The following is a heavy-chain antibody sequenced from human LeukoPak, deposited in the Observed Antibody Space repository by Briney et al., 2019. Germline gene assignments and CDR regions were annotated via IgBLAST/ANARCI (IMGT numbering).Heavy chain of an antibody. CDR3: VRGYCSSSTSCPRPFDFYNYGMDV. J-gene: IGHJ6*02. CDR1: GFASSAYH. CDR2: ICTAGDT. Sequence: GGSLRLSCAASGFASSAYHMHWVRHVTRKGLEWVATICTAGDTYYPGSVKGRFIISRENGKNFLNLQMNSLRAGDTALYYCVRGYCSSSTSCPRPFDFYNYGMDVWGQGTTVTVSS. V-gene: IGHV3-13*04. D-gene: IGHD2-2*01.